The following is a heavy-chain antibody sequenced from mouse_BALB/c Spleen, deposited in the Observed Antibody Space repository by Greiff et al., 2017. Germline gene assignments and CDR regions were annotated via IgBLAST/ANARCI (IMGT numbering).Heavy chain of an antibody. CDR3: TSLLRLQGAMDY. D-gene: IGHD1-2*01. CDR2: ISSGGSYT. V-gene: IGHV5-6-4*01. Sequence: DVKLQESGGGLVKPGGSLKLSCAASGFTFSSYTMSWVRQTPEKRLEWVATISSGGSYTYYPDSVKGRFTISRDNAKNTLYLQMSSLKSEDTAMYYCTSLLRLQGAMDYWGQGTSVTVSS. CDR1: GFTFSSYT. J-gene: IGHJ4*01.